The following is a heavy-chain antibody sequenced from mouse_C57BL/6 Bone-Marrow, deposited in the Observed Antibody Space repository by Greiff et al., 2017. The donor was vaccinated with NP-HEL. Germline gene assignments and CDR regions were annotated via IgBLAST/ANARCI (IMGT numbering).Heavy chain of an antibody. V-gene: IGHV1-9*01. CDR3: ARDYGSDYAMDY. J-gene: IGHJ4*01. D-gene: IGHD1-1*01. CDR1: GYTFTGYW. Sequence: VQLQQSGAELMKPGASVKLSCKATGYTFTGYWIEWVKQRPGHGLEWIGEILPGSGSTNYIEKFKGKATFTADTSSNTAYMQLSSLTTEDSAIYYCARDYGSDYAMDYWGQGTSVTVSS. CDR2: ILPGSGST.